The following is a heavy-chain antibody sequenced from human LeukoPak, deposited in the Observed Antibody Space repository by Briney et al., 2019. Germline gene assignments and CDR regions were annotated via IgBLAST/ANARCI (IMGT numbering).Heavy chain of an antibody. V-gene: IGHV3-30*18. CDR1: GFTFSSYG. CDR3: AKIQYSRSSGYFDY. Sequence: PGGSLRLSCAASGFTFSSYGMHWVRQAPGKGLEWVAAISNDGSSQYYEDSVKGRFTISRDNSRNTLYLQMNSLRAEDTAVYYCAKIQYSRSSGYFDYWGQGTLVTVSS. J-gene: IGHJ4*02. CDR2: ISNDGSSQ. D-gene: IGHD6-6*01.